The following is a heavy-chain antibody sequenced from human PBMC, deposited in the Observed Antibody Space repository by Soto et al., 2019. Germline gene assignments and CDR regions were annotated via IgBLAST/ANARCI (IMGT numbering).Heavy chain of an antibody. CDR2: IHYSGTT. CDR1: GGSISTYY. V-gene: IGHV4-59*01. CDR3: ARGLWGHWYFEL. D-gene: IGHD3-10*01. J-gene: IGHJ2*01. Sequence: QVQLQESGPGLVKASETLSLTCTVSGGSISTYYWNWIRQPPGKGLEWIGYIHYSGTTNYNPSLKSRVTPSVDTSKNQFSLKLNSVTAADTAVYYCARGLWGHWYFELWGRGTLVTVSS.